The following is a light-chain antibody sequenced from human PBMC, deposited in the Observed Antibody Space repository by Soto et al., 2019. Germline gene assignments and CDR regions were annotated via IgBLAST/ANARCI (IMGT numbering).Light chain of an antibody. CDR1: SSNIGSNA. CDR2: RNT. V-gene: IGLV1-44*01. Sequence: QAVVTQPPSASGTPGQRVTISCSGSSSNIGSNAVNWYQHLPGTAPKPLIYRNTERPSGVPDRFSGSKSGTSASLAISGLQSEDEADYYCAAWDDSLNGYVFGTGTKVTVL. J-gene: IGLJ1*01. CDR3: AAWDDSLNGYV.